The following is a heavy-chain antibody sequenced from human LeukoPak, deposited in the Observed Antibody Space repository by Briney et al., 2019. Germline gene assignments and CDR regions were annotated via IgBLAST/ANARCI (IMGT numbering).Heavy chain of an antibody. CDR1: GYSFTSYW. J-gene: IGHJ5*02. V-gene: IGHV5-51*01. Sequence: GESLKISCKGSGYSFTSYWIAWVRQMPGKGLEYMGIIYPGDSDTRYSPSFQGQVTISADKSISTAYLQWSSLKASDTAMYYCARHSLISSSWYWFDPWGQGTLVTVSS. CDR2: IYPGDSDT. CDR3: ARHSLISSSWYWFDP. D-gene: IGHD6-13*01.